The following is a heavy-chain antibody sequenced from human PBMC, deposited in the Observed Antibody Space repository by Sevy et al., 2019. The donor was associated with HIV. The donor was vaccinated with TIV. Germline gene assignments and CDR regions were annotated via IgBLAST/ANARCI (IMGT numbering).Heavy chain of an antibody. V-gene: IGHV3-21*01. CDR1: GFTFSTYS. Sequence: GGSLRLSCAASGFTFSTYSMNWVRQAPGKGLEWVSSISSSSTYIFYADSLRGRLTISRDNAKNSLYLQMNSLGAEDTAVYYCARYASTTGLDYWGQGTLVTVSS. CDR2: ISSSSTYI. J-gene: IGHJ4*02. CDR3: ARYASTTGLDY. D-gene: IGHD1-1*01.